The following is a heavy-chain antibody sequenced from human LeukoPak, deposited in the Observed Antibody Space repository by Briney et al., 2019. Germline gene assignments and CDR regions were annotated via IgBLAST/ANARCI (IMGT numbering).Heavy chain of an antibody. CDR1: GCTFSRYA. V-gene: IGHV1-69*06. J-gene: IGHJ4*02. D-gene: IGHD2-15*01. CDR2: IIPIFGTA. Sequence: ASVTVSCKASGCTFSRYAISWVRQAPGRGLEWMGGIIPIFGTANYAQKFQGRVTITADTSTSTPNLELSRLRSEETAVYYCGRGLGYCSGGSCYSMDYWGQGTLVTVSS. CDR3: GRGLGYCSGGSCYSMDY.